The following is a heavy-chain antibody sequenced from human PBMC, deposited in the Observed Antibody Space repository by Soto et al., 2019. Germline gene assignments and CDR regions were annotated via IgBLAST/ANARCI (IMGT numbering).Heavy chain of an antibody. V-gene: IGHV3-23*01. CDR1: GFTFKTSG. CDR3: TRGVPTDH. CDR2: ISGSGVST. Sequence: EVQLLESGGGLVQPGGSLRLSCAASGFTFKTSGMSWVRQAPGKGLEWVSGISGSGVSTYYVDSVKGRFTISRDNAKNMLFLQMNSLRAEDTAVYYCTRGVPTDHWGQGTLVTGSS. J-gene: IGHJ5*02.